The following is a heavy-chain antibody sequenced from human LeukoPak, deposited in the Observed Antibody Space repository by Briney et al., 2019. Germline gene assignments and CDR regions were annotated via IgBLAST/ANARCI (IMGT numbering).Heavy chain of an antibody. CDR2: IYYSGST. V-gene: IGHV4-59*01. CDR3: ARDSGRGYYYYGMDV. D-gene: IGHD1-26*01. CDR1: GGSISSYY. J-gene: IGHJ6*02. Sequence: SETLSLTCTVSGGSISSYYWSWIRQPPGKRLEWIGYIYYSGSTNYNPSLKSRVTISVDTSKNQFSLKLSSVTAADTAVYYCARDSGRGYYYYGMDVWGQGTTVTVSS.